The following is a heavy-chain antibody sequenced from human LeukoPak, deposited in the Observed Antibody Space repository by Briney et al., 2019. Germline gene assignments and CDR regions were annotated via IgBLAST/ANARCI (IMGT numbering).Heavy chain of an antibody. CDR1: GFSFTNYW. J-gene: IGHJ6*02. D-gene: IGHD1-14*01. Sequence: GESLKISCQGSGFSFTNYWINWVRQKPGKGLEWMGRVDPTDSNTYYSPPFQGHVTISVDKFISTAYLQWSSLEASDTAMYYCARRPGIIAPGGGLDVWGQGTTVTVSS. V-gene: IGHV5-10-1*01. CDR2: VDPTDSNT. CDR3: ARRPGIIAPGGGLDV.